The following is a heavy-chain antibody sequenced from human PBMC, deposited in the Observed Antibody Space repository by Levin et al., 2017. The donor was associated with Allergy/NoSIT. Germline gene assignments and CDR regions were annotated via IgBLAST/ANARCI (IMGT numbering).Heavy chain of an antibody. CDR3: AKDYGSSGYPYYFDY. Sequence: GGSLRLSCAASGFTFSSYGMHWVRQAPGKGLEWVAVISYDGSNKYYADSVKGRFTISRDNSKNTLYLQMNSLRAEDTAVYYCAKDYGSSGYPYYFDYWGQGTLVTVSS. CDR1: GFTFSSYG. V-gene: IGHV3-30*18. D-gene: IGHD3-22*01. J-gene: IGHJ4*02. CDR2: ISYDGSNK.